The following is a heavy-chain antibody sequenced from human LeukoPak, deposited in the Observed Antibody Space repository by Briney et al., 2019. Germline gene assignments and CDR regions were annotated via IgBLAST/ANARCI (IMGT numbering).Heavy chain of an antibody. D-gene: IGHD6-19*01. CDR2: INPNSGGT. Sequence: ASVKVSCKASGYTFTGYYMHWVRQAPGQGLEWMGWINPNSGGTNYAQKFQGRVTMTRDTSISTAYMELSRLRSDDTAVYYCARARLLLIAVAGTPATDWGQGTLVTVYS. V-gene: IGHV1-2*02. CDR1: GYTFTGYY. J-gene: IGHJ4*02. CDR3: ARARLLLIAVAGTPATD.